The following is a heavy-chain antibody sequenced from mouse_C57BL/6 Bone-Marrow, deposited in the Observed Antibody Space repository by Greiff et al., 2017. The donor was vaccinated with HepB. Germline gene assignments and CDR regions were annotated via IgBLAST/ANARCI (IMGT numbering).Heavy chain of an antibody. J-gene: IGHJ3*01. CDR2: IYPRDGSS. V-gene: IGHV1-78*01. D-gene: IGHD2-3*01. Sequence: VQLQQSDAELVKPGASVKISCKVSGYTFTDHTIHWMKQRPEQGLEWIGYIYPRDGSSRYNEKFKGKATLTEDKSSSTAYMELRSLTSEDSAVYYCTRSDDGYYRYWFAYWGQGTLVTVSA. CDR1: GYTFTDHT. CDR3: TRSDDGYYRYWFAY.